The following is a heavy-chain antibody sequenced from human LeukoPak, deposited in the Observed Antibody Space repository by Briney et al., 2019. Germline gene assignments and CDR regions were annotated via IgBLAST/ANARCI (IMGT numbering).Heavy chain of an antibody. CDR3: AKNGQSGFSFDP. CDR2: GGNSGGT. J-gene: IGHJ5*02. D-gene: IGHD1-26*01. CDR1: GGSLNGYY. V-gene: IGHV4-34*01. Sequence: SETLSLTCAVYGGSLNGYYWSWIRQPPGKGLEWIGEGGNSGGTKFNPSLKSRVTISADTSKNQFSLKLSSVTAADTAVYYCAKNGQSGFSFDPWGQGTLVTVSS.